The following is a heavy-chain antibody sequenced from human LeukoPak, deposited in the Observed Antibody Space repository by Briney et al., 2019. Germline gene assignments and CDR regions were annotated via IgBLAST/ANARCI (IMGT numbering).Heavy chain of an antibody. CDR1: GFTFSSHW. V-gene: IGHV3-74*01. CDR2: INSDGSDT. J-gene: IGHJ4*02. CDR3: ARRNQDLDY. D-gene: IGHD1-14*01. Sequence: GGSLRLSCAASGFTFSSHWMHWVRQAPGKGLVWVSRINSDGSDTDYADSVKGRFTVSRDNARNTLYLQMNSLRAEDTAVYYCARRNQDLDYWGQGTLVTVSS.